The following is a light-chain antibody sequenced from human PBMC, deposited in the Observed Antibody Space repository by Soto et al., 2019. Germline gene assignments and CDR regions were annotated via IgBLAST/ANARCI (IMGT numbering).Light chain of an antibody. CDR3: QQANSFPHT. CDR2: AAS. J-gene: IGKJ4*01. CDR1: QGINNW. Sequence: DIQMTQSPSSVSASIGDRVTSTCRASQGINNWLAWYQQTPGKAPKLLIYAASTLQSGVPSRFSGSGSGTDFTLTISSLQPEDFATYYCQQANSFPHTVGGGTKVEIK. V-gene: IGKV1-12*01.